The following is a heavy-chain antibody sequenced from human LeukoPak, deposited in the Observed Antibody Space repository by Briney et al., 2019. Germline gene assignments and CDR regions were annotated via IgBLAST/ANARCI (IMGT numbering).Heavy chain of an antibody. CDR1: GFNLNNYG. D-gene: IGHD2-2*02. CDR2: ISGNDDST. CDR3: AKAQYRSSPNFDY. Sequence: GGSRRLSCAVSGFNLNNYGMSWVRQAPGKRLEWVSSISGNDDSTFYAESVQGRFAIVRDISNNTLSLQIYSLRVEDTAVYYCAKAQYRSSPNFDYWGQGTLVTVSS. V-gene: IGHV3-23*01. J-gene: IGHJ4*02.